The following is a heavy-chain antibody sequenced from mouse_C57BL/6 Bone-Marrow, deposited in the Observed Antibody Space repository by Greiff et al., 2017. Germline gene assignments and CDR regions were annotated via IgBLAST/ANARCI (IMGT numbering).Heavy chain of an antibody. CDR2: IYPGNSDT. D-gene: IGHD2-4*01. CDR1: GYTFTSYW. V-gene: IGHV1-5*01. J-gene: IGHJ3*01. CDR3: TRCDYDVAWFAY. Sequence: VQLQQSGTVLARPGASVKMSCKTSGYTFTSYWMHWVKQRPGQGLEWIGAIYPGNSDTSYNQKFKGKAKLTAVTSASTAYMEHSSLTNEDSAVYYCTRCDYDVAWFAYWGQGTLVTVSA.